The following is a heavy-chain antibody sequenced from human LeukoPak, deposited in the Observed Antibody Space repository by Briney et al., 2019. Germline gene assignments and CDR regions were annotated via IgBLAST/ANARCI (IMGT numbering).Heavy chain of an antibody. V-gene: IGHV3-23*01. CDR1: GFTFSSYG. D-gene: IGHD3-22*01. CDR3: AKDRLPNYYDSSGLFDY. J-gene: IGHJ4*02. CDR2: ISGSGGST. Sequence: GSLRLSCAASGFTFSSYGMSWVRQAPGKGLEWVSAISGSGGSTYYADSVKGRFTISRDNSKNTLYLQMNSLRAEDTAVYYCAKDRLPNYYDSSGLFDYWGQGTLVTVSS.